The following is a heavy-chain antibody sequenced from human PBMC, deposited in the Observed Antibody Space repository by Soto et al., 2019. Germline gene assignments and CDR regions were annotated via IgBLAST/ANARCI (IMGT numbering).Heavy chain of an antibody. D-gene: IGHD2-2*01. Sequence: QLQLQESGPGLVKPSETLSLTCTVSGGSISSSSYYWGWIRQPPGKGLEWIGSIYYSGSTYYNPSHKSRVTISVDTSKTQCALKLSSVTAADTAVYYCARHGCSSTSCPYYFDYWGQGTLVTVSS. V-gene: IGHV4-39*01. J-gene: IGHJ4*02. CDR1: GGSISSSSYY. CDR2: IYYSGST. CDR3: ARHGCSSTSCPYYFDY.